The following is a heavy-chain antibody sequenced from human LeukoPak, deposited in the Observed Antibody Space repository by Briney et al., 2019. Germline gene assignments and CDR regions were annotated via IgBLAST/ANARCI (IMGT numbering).Heavy chain of an antibody. CDR2: IIPMFGAA. Sequence: GASVKVSCKASGGTFSRYAMTWVRQAPGQGLEWMGGIIPMFGAANYAQKFQGRVTITRDTSASTAYMELSSLRSEDTAVYYCARYDYYGSGRPYWGQGTLVTVSS. CDR3: ARYDYYGSGRPY. J-gene: IGHJ4*02. V-gene: IGHV1-69*05. CDR1: GGTFSRYA. D-gene: IGHD3-10*01.